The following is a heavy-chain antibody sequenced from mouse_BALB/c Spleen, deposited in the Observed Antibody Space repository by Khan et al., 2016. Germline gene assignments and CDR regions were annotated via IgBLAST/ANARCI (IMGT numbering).Heavy chain of an antibody. J-gene: IGHJ4*01. CDR1: GYTFTNYG. CDR2: INTYTGEP. V-gene: IGHV9-1*02. CDR3: ARGEAYGYDEAMDY. D-gene: IGHD2-2*01. Sequence: QIQLVQSGPELKKPGETVKISCKASGYTFTNYGMNWVKQAPGKGLKWMGWINTYTGEPTYADDFKGRFAFSLETTASTAYLQINNLKNEDMATXVCARGEAYGYDEAMDYWGQGTSVTVSS.